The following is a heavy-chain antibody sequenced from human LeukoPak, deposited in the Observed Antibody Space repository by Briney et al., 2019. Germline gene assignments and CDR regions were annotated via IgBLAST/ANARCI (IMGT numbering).Heavy chain of an antibody. CDR1: GGTFSSYA. D-gene: IGHD6-13*01. CDR2: IIPIFGTA. CDR3: ARARIAAAGNNWFDP. V-gene: IGHV1-69*13. Sequence: GASVKVSCKASGGTFSSYAISWVRQAPGQGLEWMGGIIPIFGTANYAQKFQGRVTITADESTSTAYMGLSSLRSEDTAVYYCARARIAAAGNNWFDPWGQGTLVTVSS. J-gene: IGHJ5*02.